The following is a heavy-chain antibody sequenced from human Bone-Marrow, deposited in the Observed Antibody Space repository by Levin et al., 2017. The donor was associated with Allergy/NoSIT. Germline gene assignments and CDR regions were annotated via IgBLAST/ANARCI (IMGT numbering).Heavy chain of an antibody. Sequence: GGSLRLSCAASGFTFSNYWMHWVRQAPGKGLVWVSRLNPDGSATDYADSVRGRFTMSRDNAKNTLHLQMESLRAEDTAVYYCVAYSWNDFDCWGQGTLVTVSS. V-gene: IGHV3-74*01. CDR2: LNPDGSAT. CDR3: VAYSWNDFDC. D-gene: IGHD1-20*01. CDR1: GFTFSNYW. J-gene: IGHJ4*02.